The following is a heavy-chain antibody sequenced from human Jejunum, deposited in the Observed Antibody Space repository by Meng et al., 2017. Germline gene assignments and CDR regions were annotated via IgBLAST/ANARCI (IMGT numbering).Heavy chain of an antibody. Sequence: SETLSLTCTVSGGSVSGYYCTWIRQPPGKGPEWIGNIYYSGRTNYNPSLKSRVTISIDTSRNQFSLKLSSVTAADTAVYYCARSLGWIHDAFDFWGQGTMVTGSS. CDR1: GGSVSGYY. J-gene: IGHJ3*01. CDR3: ARSLGWIHDAFDF. D-gene: IGHD5-18*01. V-gene: IGHV4-59*02. CDR2: IYYSGRT.